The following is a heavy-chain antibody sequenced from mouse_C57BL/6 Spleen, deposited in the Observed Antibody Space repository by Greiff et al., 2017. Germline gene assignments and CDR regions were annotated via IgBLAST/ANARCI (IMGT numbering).Heavy chain of an antibody. Sequence: VQLQQPGAELVKPGASVKFSCKASGYAFICFWMNWVKQRPGKGLEWIGLIYPGDGGTNSYGKFKGKAILTAVKFSSTAYMHRSSLTSENSAVYFCSRNYCNGSSPAMDYWGQGTSVAVSS. D-gene: IGHD1-1*01. CDR2: IYPGDGGT. CDR1: GYAFICFW. J-gene: IGHJ4*01. CDR3: SRNYCNGSSPAMDY. V-gene: IGHV1-80*01.